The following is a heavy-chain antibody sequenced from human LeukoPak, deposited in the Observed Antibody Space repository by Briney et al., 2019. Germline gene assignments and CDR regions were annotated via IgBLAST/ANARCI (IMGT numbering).Heavy chain of an antibody. CDR1: GGSISSYY. CDR3: ARIYYDSGAYYRRAFDI. J-gene: IGHJ3*02. CDR2: IYNSGST. V-gene: IGHV4-59*01. Sequence: SETLSLTCTVSGGSISSYYWSWIRQPPGKGLEWIAYIYNSGSTNSNPPLKSRVTISVDTSKNQFSLRLSSVTAADTAAYYCARIYYDSGAYYRRAFDIWGQGTMVSVSS. D-gene: IGHD3-22*01.